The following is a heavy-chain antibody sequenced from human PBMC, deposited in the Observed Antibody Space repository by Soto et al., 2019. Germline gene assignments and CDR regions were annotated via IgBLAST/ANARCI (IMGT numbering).Heavy chain of an antibody. J-gene: IGHJ6*03. Sequence: PGGSLRLPCAASGFTFSSYSMNWGRQAPWKGLEWVSSISSSSSYIYYADSVKGRFTISRDNAKNSLYLQMNSLRAEDTAVYYCARDNRAALRSYYYYYYMDVWGKGTTVTVSS. D-gene: IGHD6-13*01. V-gene: IGHV3-21*01. CDR3: ARDNRAALRSYYYYYYMDV. CDR2: ISSSSSYI. CDR1: GFTFSSYS.